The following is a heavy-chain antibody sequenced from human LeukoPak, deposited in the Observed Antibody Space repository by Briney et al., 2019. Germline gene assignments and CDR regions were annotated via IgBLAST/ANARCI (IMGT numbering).Heavy chain of an antibody. Sequence: GGSLRLSCAASGFTFSSYSMNWVRQAPGKGLEWVSSISSSSSYIYYADSVKGRFTISRDNAKNSLYLQVDSLRVEDTALYFCASGTVGNYALDYWGQGTLVTASS. CDR2: ISSSSSYI. D-gene: IGHD1-7*01. V-gene: IGHV3-21*01. J-gene: IGHJ4*02. CDR3: ASGTVGNYALDY. CDR1: GFTFSSYS.